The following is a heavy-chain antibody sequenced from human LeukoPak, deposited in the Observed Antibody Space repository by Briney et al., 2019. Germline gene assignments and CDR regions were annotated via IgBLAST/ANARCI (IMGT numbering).Heavy chain of an antibody. D-gene: IGHD5-18*01. CDR2: ISYDGSNK. J-gene: IGHJ4*02. V-gene: IGHV3-30*03. CDR3: ARVYNYGSYYFDY. Sequence: GGSLRLSCAASGFTFSSYGMHWVRQAPGKGLEWVAVISYDGSNKYYADSVKGRFTISRDNSKNTLYLQMNSLRAEDTAVYYCARVYNYGSYYFDYWGQGTLVTVSS. CDR1: GFTFSSYG.